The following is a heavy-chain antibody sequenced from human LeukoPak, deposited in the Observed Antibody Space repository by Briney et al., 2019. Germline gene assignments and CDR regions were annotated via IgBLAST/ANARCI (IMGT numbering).Heavy chain of an antibody. V-gene: IGHV3-21*05. J-gene: IGHJ4*02. CDR1: GFTFSSYS. Sequence: GGSLRLSCAASGFTFSSYSMNWVRQAPGKGLEWVSYISSSSSTYIYYADSLKGRFTISRDNAENSLYLQMNSLRVEDTAVYYCARDLTPLVRSDFWGQGTLVTVSS. CDR2: ISSSSSTYI. CDR3: ARDLTPLVRSDF. D-gene: IGHD3-10*01.